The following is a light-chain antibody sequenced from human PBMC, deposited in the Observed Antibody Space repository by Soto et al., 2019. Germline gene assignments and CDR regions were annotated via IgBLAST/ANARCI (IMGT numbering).Light chain of an antibody. CDR2: GAS. V-gene: IGKV3-15*01. J-gene: IGKJ1*01. CDR1: QSVSSN. CDR3: QHYNNWPPWT. Sequence: EIVMTQSPATLSVSPGERATLSCRASQSVSSNLAWYQQKPGQAPRLLIYGASTRATGIPARFSGRGSGTDFTLTISSLQSEDFAVYYCQHYNNWPPWTFGQGTKVEI.